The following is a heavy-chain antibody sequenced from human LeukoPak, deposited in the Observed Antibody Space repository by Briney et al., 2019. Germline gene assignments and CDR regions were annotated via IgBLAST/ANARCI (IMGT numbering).Heavy chain of an antibody. CDR3: ARWGATGYGEY. CDR2: ISDSSSTI. CDR1: GFTFSSYG. V-gene: IGHV3-48*03. D-gene: IGHD3-9*01. Sequence: GGSLRLSCAASGFTFSSYGMNWVRQAPGKGLEWVSYISDSSSTIYYADSVKGRLTISRDNAKNSLYLQMNSLRAEDTAVYYCARWGATGYGEYWGQGTLVTVSS. J-gene: IGHJ4*02.